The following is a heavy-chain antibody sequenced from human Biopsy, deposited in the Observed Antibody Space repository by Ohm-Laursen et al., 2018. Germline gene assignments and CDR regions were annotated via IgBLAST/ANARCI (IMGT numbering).Heavy chain of an antibody. D-gene: IGHD3-9*01. Sequence: VKIFCKAPGGTFSNYGVNWVRQAPGQGLEWLGGNIPILGTGNYAQKFQDRVTVAADTSTSTATMELRSLRSDDTAVYYCATKLTGYFHHWGQGTLVIVSS. CDR3: ATKLTGYFHH. CDR1: GGTFSNYG. J-gene: IGHJ1*01. V-gene: IGHV1-69*13. CDR2: NIPILGTG.